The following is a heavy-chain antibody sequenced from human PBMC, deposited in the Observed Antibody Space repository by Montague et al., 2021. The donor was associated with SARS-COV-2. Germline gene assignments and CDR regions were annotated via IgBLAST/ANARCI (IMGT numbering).Heavy chain of an antibody. V-gene: IGHV4-39*01. CDR1: GDSISSSSYD. Sequence: SETLSLTCTVSGDSISSSSYDWGWIRRPPGNGLEWIGHISYHGNTNYNPSLKSRVTISIDTSRNQFSLKVSSVTATDTAIYYCARRLDYWDSSGQRRHFDYWGQGTLVTVAS. D-gene: IGHD3-22*01. J-gene: IGHJ4*02. CDR2: ISYHGNT. CDR3: ARRLDYWDSSGQRRHFDY.